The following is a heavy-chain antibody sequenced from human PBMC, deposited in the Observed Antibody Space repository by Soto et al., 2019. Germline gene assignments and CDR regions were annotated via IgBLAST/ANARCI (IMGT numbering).Heavy chain of an antibody. CDR2: VSHRGTA. CDR3: ARIHWSQSSLDY. CDR1: GGSIDSTDYS. Sequence: SETLSLTCAVSGGSIDSTDYSLTWIRQPPGKGPEWIGYVSHRGTAYSIPSLKGRLTLSMDSSQTQFSLKLTSVTAADSAVYYCARIHWSQSSLDYWGRGILVTVSS. J-gene: IGHJ4*02. D-gene: IGHD6-19*01. V-gene: IGHV4-30-2*01.